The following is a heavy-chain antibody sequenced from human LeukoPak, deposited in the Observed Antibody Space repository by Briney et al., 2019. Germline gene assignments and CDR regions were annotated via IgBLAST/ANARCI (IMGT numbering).Heavy chain of an antibody. V-gene: IGHV1-2*02. CDR1: GYTFTSYY. CDR2: INPNGGGT. Sequence: GASVKVSCKASGYTFTSYYIHWVRQVPGQGLESMGWINPNGGGTYYAQKFQGRVTMTRDTSISTAYMELSRLGSDDTAVYYCARDSTLRPFDYWGQGTLVTVPS. J-gene: IGHJ4*02. CDR3: ARDSTLRPFDY. D-gene: IGHD3-16*01.